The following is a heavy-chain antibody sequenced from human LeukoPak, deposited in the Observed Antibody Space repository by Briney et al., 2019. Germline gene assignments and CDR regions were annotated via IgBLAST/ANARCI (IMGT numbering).Heavy chain of an antibody. Sequence: GESLQISCEGFGYTFTNYWIGWVRQLPGKGLEWMGVIYPADSRTRYSPSFQGQVTISADKSINTAYLQWSSLKASDTAIYYCACRDFSSTWSGRWGQGTLVTVSS. CDR3: ACRDFSSTWSGR. CDR1: GYTFTNYW. V-gene: IGHV5-51*01. J-gene: IGHJ5*02. CDR2: IYPADSRT. D-gene: IGHD6-13*01.